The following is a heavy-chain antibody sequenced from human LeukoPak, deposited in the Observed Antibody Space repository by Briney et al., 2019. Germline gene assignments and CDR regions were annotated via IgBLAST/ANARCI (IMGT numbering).Heavy chain of an antibody. J-gene: IGHJ4*02. CDR3: ATRGYSYGDYFDY. CDR1: GDSISSSSFY. V-gene: IGHV4-39*01. Sequence: PSETLSLTCTASGDSISSSSFYWGWIRQPPGKGLEWIGSIYYSGSTYYNPSLKIRVTISVDTSKNQSSLKLSSVTAADTAVYYCATRGYSYGDYFDYWGQGTLVTVSS. CDR2: IYYSGST. D-gene: IGHD5-18*01.